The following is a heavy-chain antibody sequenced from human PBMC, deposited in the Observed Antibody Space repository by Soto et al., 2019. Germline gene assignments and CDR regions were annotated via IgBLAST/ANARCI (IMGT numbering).Heavy chain of an antibody. CDR3: ARSGYYLYYYYGMDV. V-gene: IGHV4-34*01. Sequence: PSETLSLTCAVYGGSFSGYYRSWIRQPPGKGLEWIGEINHSGSTNYNPSLKSRVTISVDTSKNRFSLKLSSVTAADTAVYYCARSGYYLYYYYGMDVWGQGTTVTVSS. CDR1: GGSFSGYY. J-gene: IGHJ6*02. CDR2: INHSGST. D-gene: IGHD3-3*01.